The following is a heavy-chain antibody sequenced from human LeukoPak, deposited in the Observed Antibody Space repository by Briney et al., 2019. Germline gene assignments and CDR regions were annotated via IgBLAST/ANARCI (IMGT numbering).Heavy chain of an antibody. CDR1: GGTFSSYA. J-gene: IGHJ4*02. Sequence: ASVKVSCKASGGTFSSYAISWVRQATGQGLEWMGWMNPNSGNTGYAQKFQGRVTITRNTSISTAYMELSSLRSEDTAVYYCAREKDIRGAAAGFDYWGQGTLVTVSS. CDR2: MNPNSGNT. D-gene: IGHD6-13*01. CDR3: AREKDIRGAAAGFDY. V-gene: IGHV1-8*03.